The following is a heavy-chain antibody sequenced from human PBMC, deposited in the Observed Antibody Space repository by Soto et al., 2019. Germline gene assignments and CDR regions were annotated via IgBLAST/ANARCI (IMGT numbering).Heavy chain of an antibody. CDR3: ARDEEWDRRYFDY. V-gene: IGHV6-1*01. CDR2: TYYKSKWYN. J-gene: IGHJ4*02. D-gene: IGHD1-26*01. CDR1: GDRVSSNSAA. Sequence: HVQLQQSGPGLVKPSQTLSLTCAISGDRVSSNSAAWNWIRQSPSIGLEWLGRTYYKSKWYNDYAVSVKSRIPINPDPSENQFSLQQNSVSPDDTAVYYCARDEEWDRRYFDYGGQGTLVTFSS.